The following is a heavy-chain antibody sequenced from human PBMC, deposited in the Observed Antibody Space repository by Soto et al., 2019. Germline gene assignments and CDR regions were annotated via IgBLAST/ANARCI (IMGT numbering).Heavy chain of an antibody. V-gene: IGHV3-23*01. D-gene: IGHD4-4*01. Sequence: EVQLSESGGGLVQPGGSLRLSCATSGFTFSKQAINWVRQAPGRGLEWIALISAEGDRTHYSDSMKGRFTISRDNPRSTVFLHMTSLTAEDTAIYYCAIDYPASSATSTTPRAPNDYWGQGTQVTVSS. CDR1: GFTFSKQA. CDR3: AIDYPASSATSTTPRAPNDY. J-gene: IGHJ4*02. CDR2: ISAEGDRT.